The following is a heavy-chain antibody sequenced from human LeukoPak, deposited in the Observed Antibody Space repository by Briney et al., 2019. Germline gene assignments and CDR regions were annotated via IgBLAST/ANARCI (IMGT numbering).Heavy chain of an antibody. D-gene: IGHD3-22*01. Sequence: PSDTLSLTCAVSGYSISSGYYWGWIRQPPGKGLEWIGSIYSGNTYYNPSLKSRVTISVDTSKNKFSLKLISVTAADTAVYYCARGPRGYDSSGYFLWGQGTLATVSS. CDR2: IYSGNT. V-gene: IGHV4-38-2*01. CDR1: GYSISSGYY. J-gene: IGHJ4*02. CDR3: ARGPRGYDSSGYFL.